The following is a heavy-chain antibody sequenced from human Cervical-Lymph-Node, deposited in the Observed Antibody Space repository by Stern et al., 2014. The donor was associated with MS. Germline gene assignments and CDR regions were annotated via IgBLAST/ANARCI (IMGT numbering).Heavy chain of an antibody. CDR2: LSYSGNT. CDR3: ARVTEFLRFFYPDY. J-gene: IGHJ4*02. Sequence: QLQLQESGPGLVKPSQTLSLTCTVSGGSVSSGGRYWSWLRPHPGKGLEWIGYLSYSGNTYSNPSLHSRLTISMDTSKNQFSLKLRSVTAADTAVYYCARVTEFLRFFYPDYWGQGTLVTVSS. CDR1: GGSVSSGGRY. V-gene: IGHV4-31*03. D-gene: IGHD3-3*01.